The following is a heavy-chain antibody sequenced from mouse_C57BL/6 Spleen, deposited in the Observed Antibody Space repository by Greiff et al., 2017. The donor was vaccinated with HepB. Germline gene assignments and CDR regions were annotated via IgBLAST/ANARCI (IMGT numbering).Heavy chain of an antibody. Sequence: QVHVKQSGTELVKPGASVKLSCKASGYTFTSYWMHWVKQRPGQGLEWIGNINPSNGGTNYNEKFKSKATLTVDKSSSTAYMQLSSLTSEDSAVYYCARPTAQATMFAYWGQGTLVTVSA. D-gene: IGHD3-2*02. CDR1: GYTFTSYW. CDR2: INPSNGGT. J-gene: IGHJ3*01. V-gene: IGHV1-53*01. CDR3: ARPTAQATMFAY.